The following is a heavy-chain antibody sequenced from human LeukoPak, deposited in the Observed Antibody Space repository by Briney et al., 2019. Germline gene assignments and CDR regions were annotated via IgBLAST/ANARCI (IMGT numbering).Heavy chain of an antibody. Sequence: PGRSLRLSCAASGFTFSSYGMHWVRQAPGKGLEWVAVIWYDGSNKYYADSVKGRFTISRDNSKNTLYLRMNSLRAEDTAVYYCARGATDDSSGYYYDWAYAFDIWGQGTMVTVSS. J-gene: IGHJ3*02. CDR2: IWYDGSNK. V-gene: IGHV3-33*01. D-gene: IGHD3-22*01. CDR3: ARGATDDSSGYYYDWAYAFDI. CDR1: GFTFSSYG.